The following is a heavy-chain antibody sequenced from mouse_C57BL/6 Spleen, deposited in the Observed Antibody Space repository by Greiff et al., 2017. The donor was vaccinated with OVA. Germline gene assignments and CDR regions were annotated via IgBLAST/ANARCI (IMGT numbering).Heavy chain of an antibody. CDR1: GYTFTSYW. J-gene: IGHJ1*03. CDR2: IDPSDSYT. D-gene: IGHD1-1*01. CDR3: ARPYYYGSCHWYFDV. V-gene: IGHV1-69*01. Sequence: QVQLQQPGAELVMPGASVKLSCKASGYTFTSYWMHWVKQRPGQGLEWIGEIDPSDSYTNYNQKFKGKSTLTVDKSSSTAYMQLSSLASEDSAVYYCARPYYYGSCHWYFDVWGTGTTVTVSS.